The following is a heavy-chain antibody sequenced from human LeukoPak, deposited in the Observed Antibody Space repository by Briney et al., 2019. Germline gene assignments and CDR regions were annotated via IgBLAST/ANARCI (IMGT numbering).Heavy chain of an antibody. V-gene: IGHV3-7*01. CDR3: ARDTYYYDSSGYYFFDY. CDR1: GFTFSSYC. D-gene: IGHD3-22*01. Sequence: GGSLRLSCAASGFTFSSYCMSWVRQAPGKGLEWVANIKKDGSEKYYVDSVKGRFTISRDNAKNSLYLQMNSLRAEDTAVYYCARDTYYYDSSGYYFFDYWGQGTLVTVSS. CDR2: IKKDGSEK. J-gene: IGHJ4*02.